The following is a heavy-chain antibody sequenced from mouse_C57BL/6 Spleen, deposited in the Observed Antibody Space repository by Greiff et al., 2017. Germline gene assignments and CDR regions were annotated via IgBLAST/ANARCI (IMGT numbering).Heavy chain of an antibody. Sequence: VQLKESGGDLVKPGGSLKLSCAASGFTFSSSGMSWVRQTPDKRLEWVATISSGGSYTSYPDSVKGLFTISRDNAKNTLYLQMSSLKAEDTAMYYCARDSSGPDYWGQGTTLTVSS. CDR1: GFTFSSSG. J-gene: IGHJ2*01. CDR2: ISSGGSYT. CDR3: ARDSSGPDY. V-gene: IGHV5-6*01. D-gene: IGHD3-2*02.